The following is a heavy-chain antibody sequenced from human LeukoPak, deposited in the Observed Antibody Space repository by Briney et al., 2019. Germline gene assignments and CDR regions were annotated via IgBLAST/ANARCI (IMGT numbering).Heavy chain of an antibody. D-gene: IGHD2-21*01. J-gene: IGHJ4*02. CDR2: IYYSGST. V-gene: IGHV4-39*01. CDR3: ARSEGTYLPPYVDY. CDR1: GGSISISSYY. Sequence: SDTLSLTCTVSGGSISISSYYWGWIRQPPGKGLEWIGSIYYSGSTYYNPSLKSRVTISVDTSKNQFSLKLSSVTAADTAVYYCARSEGTYLPPYVDYWGQGTLVTVSS.